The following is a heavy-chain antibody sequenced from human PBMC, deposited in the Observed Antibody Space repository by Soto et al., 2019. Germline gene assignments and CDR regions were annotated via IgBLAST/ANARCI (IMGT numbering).Heavy chain of an antibody. CDR1: GGTFSSYA. Sequence: WASVKVSCKASGGTFSSYAISWVRQAPGQGLEWMGGIIPIFGTANYAQKFQGRVTITADESTSTAYMELSSLRSEDTAVYYCARDATIFGVVIIPGYWFDPWGQGTLVTVSS. CDR3: ARDATIFGVVIIPGYWFDP. CDR2: IIPIFGTA. J-gene: IGHJ5*02. V-gene: IGHV1-69*13. D-gene: IGHD3-3*01.